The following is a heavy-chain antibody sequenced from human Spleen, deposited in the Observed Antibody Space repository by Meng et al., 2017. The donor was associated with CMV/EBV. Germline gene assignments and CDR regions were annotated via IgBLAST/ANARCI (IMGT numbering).Heavy chain of an antibody. CDR1: GGSIRISTW. V-gene: IGHV4-4*02. CDR2: IYHSGGT. Sequence: GAELLKRSETLSLSWAVSGGSIRISTWWSWVRQPPGKGLEWMGEIYHSGGTNYNPSLRGRVTISLDKSKNQFSLTLRSVTAADTAVYYCARDPYATGWAGWGQGTLVTVSS. CDR3: ARDPYATGWAG. J-gene: IGHJ4*02. D-gene: IGHD6-19*01.